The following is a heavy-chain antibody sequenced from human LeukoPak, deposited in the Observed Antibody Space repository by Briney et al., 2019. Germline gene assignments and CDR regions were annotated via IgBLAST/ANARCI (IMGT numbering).Heavy chain of an antibody. CDR2: TNPSTGGT. Sequence: GAPVKVSCTTSGYTFTGSYLHWVRQVPGQGLEWMGWTNPSTGGTKSAQQFEGRVTMTRDTSNTTGYLELRSLRLDDTATYYCARGGAFCSITTCHEFDHWGQGTLVIVSS. J-gene: IGHJ4*02. CDR1: GYTFTGSY. CDR3: ARGGAFCSITTCHEFDH. V-gene: IGHV1-2*02. D-gene: IGHD2-2*01.